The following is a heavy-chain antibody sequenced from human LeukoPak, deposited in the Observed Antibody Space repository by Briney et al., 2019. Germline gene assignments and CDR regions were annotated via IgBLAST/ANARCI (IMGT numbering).Heavy chain of an antibody. V-gene: IGHV1-8*03. J-gene: IGHJ6*03. CDR3: AREGRIPSYWYYYYYMDV. CDR2: MNPNSGNT. Sequence: ASVKVSCKASGYTFTSYDINWVRQATGQGLEWMGWMNPNSGNTGYAQKFQGRVTITRNTSISTAYMELSSLRSEDTAVYYCAREGRIPSYWYYYYYMDVWGKGTTVTVSS. CDR1: GYTFTSYD. D-gene: IGHD3-10*01.